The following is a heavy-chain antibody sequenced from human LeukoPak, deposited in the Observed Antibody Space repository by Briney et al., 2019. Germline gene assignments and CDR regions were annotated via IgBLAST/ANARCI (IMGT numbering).Heavy chain of an antibody. D-gene: IGHD4-11*01. CDR1: GGSISSGSYY. J-gene: IGHJ6*03. CDR3: ARARNYPSRTVPHYYYYYYMDV. Sequence: SETLSLTCTVSGGSISSGSYYWSWIRQPAGKGLEWIGRIYTSGSTNYNSSLKSRVTISVDTSKNQFSLKLSSVTAADTAVYYCARARNYPSRTVPHYYYYYYMDVWGKGTTVTVSS. V-gene: IGHV4-61*02. CDR2: IYTSGST.